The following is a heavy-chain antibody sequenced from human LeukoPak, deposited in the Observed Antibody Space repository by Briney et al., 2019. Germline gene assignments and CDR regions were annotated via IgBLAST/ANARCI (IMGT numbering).Heavy chain of an antibody. D-gene: IGHD3-10*01. CDR1: GASVSSNSAV. CDR3: ARYITSGDFDF. V-gene: IGHV6-1*01. CDR2: TYYRSKCYS. Sequence: SQTLSLTCAFSGASVSSNSAVWNWIRQSPSRGLEWLGRTYYRSKCYSDSAVSLKSRILIHPDTSNNQFALQLNSVTPEYTAVYYCARYITSGDFDFWGQGTLDTVSS. J-gene: IGHJ4*02.